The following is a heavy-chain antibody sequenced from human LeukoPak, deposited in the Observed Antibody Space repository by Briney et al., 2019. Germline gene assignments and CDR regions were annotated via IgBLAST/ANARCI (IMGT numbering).Heavy chain of an antibody. Sequence: ASVKVSCKASGYTFTGYYMHWVRQAPGQGLEWMGWINPNSGGTNYAQKFQGRVTMTRDTSISTAYMELSRLRSDDTAVYYCARESGLTAMVTSLDYWGQGTLVTVSX. V-gene: IGHV1-2*02. J-gene: IGHJ4*02. CDR2: INPNSGGT. CDR3: ARESGLTAMVTSLDY. CDR1: GYTFTGYY. D-gene: IGHD5-18*01.